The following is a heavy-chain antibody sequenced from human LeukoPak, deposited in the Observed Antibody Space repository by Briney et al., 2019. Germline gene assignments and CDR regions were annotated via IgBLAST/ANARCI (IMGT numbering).Heavy chain of an antibody. Sequence: ASVKVSCKAFGYTFTDYHMHWVRQAPGQGLEWMGWINPNSGDTNYAQKFQGRVTMTRDTTISTAYMELSRLRSDDTAVFYCATLMAHLDYWGQGTLVTVPS. J-gene: IGHJ4*02. V-gene: IGHV1-2*02. CDR3: ATLMAHLDY. CDR2: INPNSGDT. CDR1: GYTFTDYH. D-gene: IGHD2-8*01.